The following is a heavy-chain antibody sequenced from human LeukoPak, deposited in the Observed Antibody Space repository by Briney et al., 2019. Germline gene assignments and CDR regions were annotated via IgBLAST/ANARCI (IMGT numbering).Heavy chain of an antibody. CDR1: GFTFSSYA. Sequence: PGGSLRLSCAASGFTFSSYAMSWVRQAPGKGLEWVSAISGSGGSTYYADSVKGRFTISRDNSKNTLYLQMNSLRAEDTAVYYCAKDWLSSGWYYFDYWAREPWSPSPQ. CDR3: AKDWLSSGWYYFDY. CDR2: ISGSGGST. D-gene: IGHD6-19*01. V-gene: IGHV3-23*01. J-gene: IGHJ4*02.